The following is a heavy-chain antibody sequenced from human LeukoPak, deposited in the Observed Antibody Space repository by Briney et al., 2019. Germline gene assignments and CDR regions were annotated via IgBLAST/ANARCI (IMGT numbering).Heavy chain of an antibody. J-gene: IGHJ4*02. CDR1: GYTLTELS. V-gene: IGHV1-24*01. D-gene: IGHD6-13*01. Sequence: ASVKVSCKVSGYTLTELSMHWVRQAPGKGLEWMGGFDPEDGETIYAQKFQGRVTMTEDTSTDTAYMGLSSLRSEDTAVYYCATFSKSSSWFLDYWGQGTLVTVSS. CDR3: ATFSKSSSWFLDY. CDR2: FDPEDGET.